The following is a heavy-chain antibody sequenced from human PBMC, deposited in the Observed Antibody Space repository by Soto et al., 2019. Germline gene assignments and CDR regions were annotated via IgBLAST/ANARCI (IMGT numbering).Heavy chain of an antibody. V-gene: IGHV3-48*01. D-gene: IGHD2-15*01. J-gene: IGHJ4*02. Sequence: GGSLRLSFAASGFTFSSYSMNGVRQAPGKGLEWVSYISSSSRTIYCADSVKGRFTISRGNAKNSLYLQMNSLRADDTALYYCAKKHCGTSGCYMRDLESWGQGTLVTVSS. CDR1: GFTFSSYS. CDR3: AKKHCGTSGCYMRDLES. CDR2: ISSSSRTI.